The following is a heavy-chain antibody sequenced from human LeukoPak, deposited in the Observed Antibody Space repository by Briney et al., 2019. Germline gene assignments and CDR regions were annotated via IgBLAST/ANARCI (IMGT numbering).Heavy chain of an antibody. CDR1: GYSFNSQG. J-gene: IGHJ4*02. CDR3: ARNRGYSYGYGDY. Sequence: ASVKVSCKASGYSFNSQGMNWVRQAPGQGLEWMGWISPYNGNTDYAQKLQGRVTMATDTSTSTAYMELRSLRSDDTAVYYCARNRGYSYGYGDYWGQGTLVTVSS. CDR2: ISPYNGNT. V-gene: IGHV1-18*01. D-gene: IGHD5-18*01.